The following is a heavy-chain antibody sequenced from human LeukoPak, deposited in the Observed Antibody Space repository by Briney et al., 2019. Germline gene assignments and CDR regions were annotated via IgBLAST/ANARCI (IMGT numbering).Heavy chain of an antibody. CDR3: ARGPRYSSSWPDY. D-gene: IGHD6-13*01. Sequence: SETLSLTCTVSGGSISSYYWSWIRQPPGKGLEWIGYIYYSGSTNYNPSLKSRVTISVDTSKNQFSLKLSSVTAADTAVYYCARGPRYSSSWPDYWGQGTLVTVSS. CDR2: IYYSGST. CDR1: GGSISSYY. V-gene: IGHV4-59*12. J-gene: IGHJ4*02.